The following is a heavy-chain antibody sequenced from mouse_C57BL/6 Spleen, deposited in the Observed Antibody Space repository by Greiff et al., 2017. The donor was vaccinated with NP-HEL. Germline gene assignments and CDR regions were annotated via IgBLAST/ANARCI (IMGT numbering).Heavy chain of an antibody. J-gene: IGHJ2*01. CDR3: ARDAGYGNYDY. CDR1: GFTFSDFY. D-gene: IGHD2-10*02. CDR2: SRNKANDYTT. V-gene: IGHV7-1*01. Sequence: EVMLVDSGGGLVQSGRSLRLSCATSGFTFSDFYMEWVRQAPGKGLEWIAASRNKANDYTTEYSASVKGRFIVSRDTSQSILYLQMNALRAEDTAIYYCARDAGYGNYDYWGQGTTLTVSS.